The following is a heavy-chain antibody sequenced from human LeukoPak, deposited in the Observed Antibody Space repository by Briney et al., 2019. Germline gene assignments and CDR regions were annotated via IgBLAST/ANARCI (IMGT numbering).Heavy chain of an antibody. Sequence: ASVKVSCKASGYTFVIFGLIWVRQAPGQGLEWMGWISPENGDTNYAQNFQVRVTMTTDTSTNTAYMELRNLTSDDTAVYFCARVFGYYFFYMDVWGEGTTVIISS. J-gene: IGHJ6*03. CDR1: GYTFVIFG. CDR2: ISPENGDT. CDR3: ARVFGYYFFYMDV. D-gene: IGHD3-3*01. V-gene: IGHV1-18*01.